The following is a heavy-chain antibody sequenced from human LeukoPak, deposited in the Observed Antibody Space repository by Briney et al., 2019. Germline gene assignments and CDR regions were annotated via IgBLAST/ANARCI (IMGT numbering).Heavy chain of an antibody. CDR3: AKGRYCSSTSCYPYYYMDV. D-gene: IGHD2-2*01. V-gene: IGHV3-30*02. Sequence: GGSLRLSCAASGFTFSSYGMHWVRQAPGKGLEWVAFIRYDGSNKYYADSVKGRFTIFRDNSKNTLYLQMNSLRAEDTAVYYCAKGRYCSSTSCYPYYYMDVWGKGTTVTVSS. J-gene: IGHJ6*03. CDR2: IRYDGSNK. CDR1: GFTFSSYG.